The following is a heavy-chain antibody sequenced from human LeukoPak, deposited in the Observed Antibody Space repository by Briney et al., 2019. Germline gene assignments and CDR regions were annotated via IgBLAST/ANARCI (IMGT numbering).Heavy chain of an antibody. Sequence: GGSLRLSCAASGFTFSSPAMSWVRQAPGKGLEWVSAISNNGGYTYYADSVQGRFTISRDNFESTLCLQMNSLRAEDTAVYYCAKQLGYCSDGSCYFPYWGQGTLVTVSS. CDR3: AKQLGYCSDGSCYFPY. CDR2: ISNNGGYT. V-gene: IGHV3-23*01. J-gene: IGHJ4*02. D-gene: IGHD2-15*01. CDR1: GFTFSSPA.